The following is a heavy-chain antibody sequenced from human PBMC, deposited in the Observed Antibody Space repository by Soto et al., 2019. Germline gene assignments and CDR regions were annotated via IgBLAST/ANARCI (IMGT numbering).Heavy chain of an antibody. CDR3: ARAQMAPTIVFHF. CDR1: GGSISDTSDY. D-gene: IGHD1-26*01. V-gene: IGHV4-39*01. Sequence: QPQLQESGPGLVKPSEALSLTCTVSGGSISDTSDYWGWVRQPPGQGLEWIGGFFYRGNTYYNPSLRSRVSISVDTSKSQFSLRLTSVAAADTAFYYWARAQMAPTIVFHFWGQGTLVTVSS. CDR2: FFYRGNT. J-gene: IGHJ4*02.